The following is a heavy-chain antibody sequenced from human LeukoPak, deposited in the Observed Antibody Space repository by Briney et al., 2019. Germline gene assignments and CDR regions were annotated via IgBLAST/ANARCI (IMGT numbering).Heavy chain of an antibody. J-gene: IGHJ3*02. V-gene: IGHV3-48*04. CDR1: GFTFSSYS. CDR3: ARDSSYYDSSGYYLRENDAFDI. Sequence: GGSLRLSCAASGFTFSSYSMNWVRQAPGKGLEWVSYISSSSSTIYYADSVKGRFTISRDNAKNSLYLQMNSLRAEDTAVYYCARDSSYYDSSGYYLRENDAFDIWGQGTMVTVSS. D-gene: IGHD3-22*01. CDR2: ISSSSSTI.